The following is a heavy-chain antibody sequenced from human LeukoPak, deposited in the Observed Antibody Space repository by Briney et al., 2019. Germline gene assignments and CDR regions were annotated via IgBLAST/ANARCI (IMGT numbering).Heavy chain of an antibody. J-gene: IGHJ4*02. Sequence: ASVKVSCKASGYTFTGYYIHWVRQATGQGLEWMGWINPNSGGTNYAQKFQGRVTMTRDTSISTAYMELSRLRSDDTALYYCAPGGSIAVTDQFYFDYWGQGTLVTVSS. CDR2: INPNSGGT. D-gene: IGHD6-19*01. CDR3: APGGSIAVTDQFYFDY. V-gene: IGHV1-2*02. CDR1: GYTFTGYY.